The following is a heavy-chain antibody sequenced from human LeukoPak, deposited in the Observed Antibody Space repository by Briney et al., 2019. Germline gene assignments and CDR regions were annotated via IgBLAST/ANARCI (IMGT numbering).Heavy chain of an antibody. CDR3: VREDTYGLDA. CDR1: GFTFSDHD. D-gene: IGHD5-18*01. J-gene: IGHJ6*02. V-gene: IGHV3-13*01. Sequence: GGSLRLSCAASGFTFSDHDMHWVRQAPGKGLEWVSVIGTGGDTYYPGSVKGRFTISRENAKNTVYLQMNSLRDGDTAVYYCVREDTYGLDAWGQGTTVTVS. CDR2: IGTGGDT.